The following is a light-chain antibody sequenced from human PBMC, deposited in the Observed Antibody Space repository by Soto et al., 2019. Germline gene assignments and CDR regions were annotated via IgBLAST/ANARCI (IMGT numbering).Light chain of an antibody. CDR2: STN. CDR1: SGSVSTSYY. Sequence: QTVVNQEPSLSVSPGGTVTLTCGLSSGSVSTSYYPSWYRQTPGQAPRTLMYSTNIPSSGVPARFSGSILGNKAALTITGAQADDEADYYCQSYDSSLSGWVFGGGTQLTVL. J-gene: IGLJ3*02. CDR3: QSYDSSLSGWV. V-gene: IGLV8-61*01.